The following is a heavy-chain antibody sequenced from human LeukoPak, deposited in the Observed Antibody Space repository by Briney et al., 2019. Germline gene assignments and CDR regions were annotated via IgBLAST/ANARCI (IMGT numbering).Heavy chain of an antibody. CDR2: ISSSSSDT. V-gene: IGHV3-11*06. Sequence: GGSLRLSCAASGFTFSDYYMSWVRQAPGQGLEWFSYISSSSSDTNYAESVKGRFTISRDNAKNSLYLQMNSLRAEDTAVYYCARDLGAYYYGMDVWGKGTTVTVSS. CDR1: GFTFSDYY. D-gene: IGHD1-26*01. J-gene: IGHJ6*04. CDR3: ARDLGAYYYGMDV.